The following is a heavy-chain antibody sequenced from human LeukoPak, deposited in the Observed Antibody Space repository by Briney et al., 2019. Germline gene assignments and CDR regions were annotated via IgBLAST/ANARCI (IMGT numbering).Heavy chain of an antibody. CDR1: GFTFSSYA. J-gene: IGHJ4*02. D-gene: IGHD2-15*01. V-gene: IGHV3-23*01. CDR2: ISGSGGST. Sequence: GGSLRLSCAASGFTFSSYAMSWVRQAPGKGLEWVSAISGSGGSTYYADSVKGRFTISRDNSKNTLYLQMNSLRAEDTAVYYCAKDPRYCSGGSCYFGYYFDYWGQGTLVTVSS. CDR3: AKDPRYCSGGSCYFGYYFDY.